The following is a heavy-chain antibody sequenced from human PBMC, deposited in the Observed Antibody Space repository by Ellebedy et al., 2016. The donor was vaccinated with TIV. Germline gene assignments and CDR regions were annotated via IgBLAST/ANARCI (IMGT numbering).Heavy chain of an antibody. D-gene: IGHD1-26*01. CDR2: ITSNSHYI. CDR1: GFTFSRRC. V-gene: IGHV3-21*01. Sequence: PGGSLRLSCAGSGFTFSRRCMHWVRQAAGKGLEWVSSITSNSHYIDYRDSVKGRFTISRDNAKNSLYLQMNSLRAEDTAVYYCVRGQTSGVGAPYWGQGTRVTVSS. J-gene: IGHJ4*02. CDR3: VRGQTSGVGAPY.